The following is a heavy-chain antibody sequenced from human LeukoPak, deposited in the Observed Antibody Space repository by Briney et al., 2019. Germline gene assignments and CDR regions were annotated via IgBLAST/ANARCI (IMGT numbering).Heavy chain of an antibody. V-gene: IGHV3-21*01. CDR3: AKDYDYVWGSYGWYFQH. CDR1: GFTFSSYS. D-gene: IGHD3-16*02. J-gene: IGHJ1*01. Sequence: GGSLRLSCAASGFTFSSYSMNWVRQAPGKGLEWVSSISSSSSYIYYADSVKGRFTISRDNSKNTLYLQMNSLRAEDTAVYYCAKDYDYVWGSYGWYFQHWGQGTLVTVSS. CDR2: ISSSSSYI.